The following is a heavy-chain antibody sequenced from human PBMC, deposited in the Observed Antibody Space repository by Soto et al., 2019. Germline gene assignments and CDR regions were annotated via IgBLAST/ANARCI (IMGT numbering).Heavy chain of an antibody. CDR2: ISAYNGNT. CDR3: ASGTGTTPGYYYGMDV. D-gene: IGHD1-1*01. CDR1: GYTFTSYG. Sequence: ASVKVSCKASGYTFTSYGISWVRQAPGQGLEWMGWISAYNGNTNYAQKLQGRVTMTTDTSTSTAYMELRSLRSDDTAVYYCASGTGTTPGYYYGMDVWGQGTTVTVSS. V-gene: IGHV1-18*04. J-gene: IGHJ6*02.